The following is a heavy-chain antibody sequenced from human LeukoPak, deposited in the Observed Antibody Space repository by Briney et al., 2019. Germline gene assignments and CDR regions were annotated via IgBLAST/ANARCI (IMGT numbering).Heavy chain of an antibody. J-gene: IGHJ4*02. CDR2: LSSRSTTI. Sequence: PGGSLTHSCSASGFTLNSYNMNWVRPAPGKGLEGFVYLSSRSTTIYYADSVKGRFTISRDNAKNSLYLQMNSLRDEDTAVYYCTRAVMSSSWPHFDYWGQGTLVTVSS. CDR3: TRAVMSSSWPHFDY. D-gene: IGHD6-13*01. V-gene: IGHV3-48*02. CDR1: GFTLNSYN.